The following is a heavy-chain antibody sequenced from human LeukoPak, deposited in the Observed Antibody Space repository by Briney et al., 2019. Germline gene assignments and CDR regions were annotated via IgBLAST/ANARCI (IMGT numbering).Heavy chain of an antibody. V-gene: IGHV1-2*02. D-gene: IGHD3-9*01. CDR2: INPNSGGT. CDR3: ARGDILTGYYRQDY. J-gene: IGHJ4*02. CDR1: GYTFTGCY. Sequence: GASVKVSCKASGYTFTGCYMHWVRQAPGQGLEWMGWINPNSGGTNYAQKFQGRVTMTRDTSISTAYMELSRLRSDDTAVYYCARGDILTGYYRQDYWGQGTLVTVSS.